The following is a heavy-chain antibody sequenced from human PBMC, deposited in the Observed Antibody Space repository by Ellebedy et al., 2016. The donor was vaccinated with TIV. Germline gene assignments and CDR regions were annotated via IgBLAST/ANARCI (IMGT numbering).Heavy chain of an antibody. D-gene: IGHD6-19*01. V-gene: IGHV1-24*01. Sequence: AASAKVSCKAFGYTLTEVSMHWVRHAPGKGLEWLGGFDPEDGETIYAQKFQGRVTMTEDTSTDTAYMELSSLRSEDTAVYYCATDIAGAVAAYYYHGMDVWGQGTTVTVSS. CDR2: FDPEDGET. CDR1: GYTLTEVS. J-gene: IGHJ6*02. CDR3: ATDIAGAVAAYYYHGMDV.